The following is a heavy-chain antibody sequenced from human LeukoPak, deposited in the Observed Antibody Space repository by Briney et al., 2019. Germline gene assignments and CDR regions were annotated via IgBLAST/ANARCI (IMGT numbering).Heavy chain of an antibody. V-gene: IGHV3-48*03. CDR2: ISSSGSTI. CDR1: GFTFSTYE. Sequence: PGGSLRLSCAASGFTFSTYEVSWVRQAPGKGLEWVSYISSSGSTIFYADSVMGRFTISRDNTKNSLYLQMNSLRAEDTAVYYCARDQGHMAAAGNYLSSGYWGQGTLVTVSS. CDR3: ARDQGHMAAAGNYLSSGY. D-gene: IGHD6-13*01. J-gene: IGHJ4*02.